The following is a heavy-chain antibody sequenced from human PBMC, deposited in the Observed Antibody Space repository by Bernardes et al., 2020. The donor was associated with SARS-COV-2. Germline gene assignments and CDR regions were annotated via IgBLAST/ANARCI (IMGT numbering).Heavy chain of an antibody. CDR3: ARDSELLTGYYFSPSNYYYYGMDV. Sequence: SVKVSCKASGGTFSSYAISWVRQAPGQGLEWMGGIIPIFGTANYAQKFQGRVTITADKSTSTAYMELSSLRSEDTAVYYCARDSELLTGYYFSPSNYYYYGMDVWGQGTTVTVSS. CDR2: IIPIFGTA. V-gene: IGHV1-69*06. D-gene: IGHD3-9*01. CDR1: GGTFSSYA. J-gene: IGHJ6*02.